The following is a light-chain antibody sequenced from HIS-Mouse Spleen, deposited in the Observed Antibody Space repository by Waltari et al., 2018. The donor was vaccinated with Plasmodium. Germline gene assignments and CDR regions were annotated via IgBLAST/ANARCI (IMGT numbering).Light chain of an antibody. CDR1: ALPKKY. V-gene: IGLV3-10*01. Sequence: SYELTQPPSVSVSPGQTARITCSGDALPKKYAYWYQQKSGQAPVLVIYEDSKRPSGIPERFSGSSSGTMGTLTISEAQVEDEADYYCYSTDSSGNHRVFGGGTKLTVL. CDR2: EDS. CDR3: YSTDSSGNHRV. J-gene: IGLJ3*02.